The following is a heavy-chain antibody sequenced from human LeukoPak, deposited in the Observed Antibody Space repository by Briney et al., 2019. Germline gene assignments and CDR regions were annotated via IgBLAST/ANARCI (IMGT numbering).Heavy chain of an antibody. CDR2: ISWDGGST. J-gene: IGHJ6*03. CDR3: AKGSYCSGGSCYLYYYYMDV. Sequence: GGSLRLSCAASGFTFDDYTMHWVPQAPGKGLEWVSLISWDGGSTYYADSVKGRFTISRDNSKNSLYLQMNSLRAEDTALYYCAKGSYCSGGSCYLYYYYMDVWGKGTTVTVSS. CDR1: GFTFDDYT. D-gene: IGHD2-15*01. V-gene: IGHV3-43*01.